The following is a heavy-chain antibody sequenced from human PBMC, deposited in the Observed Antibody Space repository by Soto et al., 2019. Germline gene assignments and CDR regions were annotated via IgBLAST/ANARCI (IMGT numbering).Heavy chain of an antibody. V-gene: IGHV3-48*02. D-gene: IGHD1-26*01. Sequence: PGGSLRLSCAASGFTFSTYSMNWVRQAPGKGLEWISYISPTSDPIYYTDSVRGRFTISRDNAKNSLYLQVNSLRDEDTAVYYCARDRLWEQWVGPHDVFDIWGQGTMVTVSS. J-gene: IGHJ3*02. CDR1: GFTFSTYS. CDR2: ISPTSDPI. CDR3: ARDRLWEQWVGPHDVFDI.